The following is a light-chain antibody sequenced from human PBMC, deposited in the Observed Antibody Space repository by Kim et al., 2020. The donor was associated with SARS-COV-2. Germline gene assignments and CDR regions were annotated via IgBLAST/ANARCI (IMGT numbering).Light chain of an antibody. V-gene: IGKV1-6*01. CDR3: LQDYNYPYT. CDR2: AAS. J-gene: IGKJ2*01. CDR1: QDIRND. Sequence: SASIGDGVTITCRASQDIRNDLGWYQQKPGKAPELLIYAASSLQSGVPSRFAGSGSGTDFTLTISSLQPEDFATYYCLQDYNYPYTFGQGTKLEI.